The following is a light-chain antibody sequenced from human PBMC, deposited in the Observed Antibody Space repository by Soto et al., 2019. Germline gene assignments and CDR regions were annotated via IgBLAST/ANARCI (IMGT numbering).Light chain of an antibody. CDR1: QGISND. J-gene: IGKJ1*01. CDR3: QNYNSAPRT. Sequence: DIQMTQSPSSLSASIGDRVTISCRASQGISNDLAWYQQKPGKVPYLLIYAASSSHSGGPSRFRVSGSGTDFTLTISSQQQEDVATYYCQNYNSAPRTFGQGTKVDIK. CDR2: AAS. V-gene: IGKV1-27*01.